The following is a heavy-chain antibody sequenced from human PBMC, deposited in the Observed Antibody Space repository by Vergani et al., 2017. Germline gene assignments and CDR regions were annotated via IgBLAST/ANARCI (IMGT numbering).Heavy chain of an antibody. CDR3: VRPGDEYRYMITYYLDY. J-gene: IGHJ4*02. V-gene: IGHV1-46*02. D-gene: IGHD3-16*02. Sequence: QVQLVQSGAAVKKPGASVKLSCKSSGYIFNSYYIHWVRQAPGQGLEWMGLLDPRGGPPTYAEKFEGRVTLTSDTSTSTFYMELRSLRSDETAVYYSVRPGDEYRYMITYYLDYWGQGSLVSVSS. CDR2: LDPRGGPP. CDR1: GYIFNSYY.